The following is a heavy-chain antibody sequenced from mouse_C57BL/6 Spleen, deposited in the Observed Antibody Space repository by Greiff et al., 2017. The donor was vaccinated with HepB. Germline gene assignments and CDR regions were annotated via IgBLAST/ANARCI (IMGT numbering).Heavy chain of an antibody. D-gene: IGHD1-1*01. V-gene: IGHV1-85*01. CDR2: IYPRDGST. J-gene: IGHJ4*01. CDR3: AREITTVDYYAMDY. CDR1: GYTFTSYD. Sequence: QVHVKQSGPELVKPGASVKLSCKASGYTFTSYDINWVKQRPGQGLEWIGWIYPRDGSTKYNEKFKGKATLTVDTSSSTAYMELHSLTSEDSAVYFCAREITTVDYYAMDYWGQGTSVTVSS.